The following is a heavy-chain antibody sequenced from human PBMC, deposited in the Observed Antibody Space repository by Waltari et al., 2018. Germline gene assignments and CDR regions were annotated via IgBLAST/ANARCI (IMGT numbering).Heavy chain of an antibody. Sequence: QVQLQQWGAGLLKPSETLSLTCAVYGGSFSGYYWSWIRQPPGKGLEWIGEINHSGSTNYNPSLKSRVTISVDTSKNQFSLKLSSVTAADTAVYYCARSPGYGGNSGLDYWGQGTLVTVSS. CDR1: GGSFSGYY. CDR3: ARSPGYGGNSGLDY. V-gene: IGHV4-34*01. J-gene: IGHJ4*02. CDR2: INHSGST. D-gene: IGHD4-17*01.